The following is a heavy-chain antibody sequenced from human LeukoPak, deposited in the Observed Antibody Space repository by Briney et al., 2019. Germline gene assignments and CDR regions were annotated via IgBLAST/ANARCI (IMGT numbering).Heavy chain of an antibody. V-gene: IGHV3-9*03. CDR1: GFTFSSYS. Sequence: GGSLRLSCAASGFTFSSYSMNWVRQAPGKGLEWVSGTSWNSGSIGYADSVKGRFTISRDNAKNSLYLQMNSLRAEDMALYYCAKGPAKYFDWFNYYYMDVWGKGTTVTVSS. CDR2: TSWNSGSI. CDR3: AKGPAKYFDWFNYYYMDV. D-gene: IGHD3-9*01. J-gene: IGHJ6*03.